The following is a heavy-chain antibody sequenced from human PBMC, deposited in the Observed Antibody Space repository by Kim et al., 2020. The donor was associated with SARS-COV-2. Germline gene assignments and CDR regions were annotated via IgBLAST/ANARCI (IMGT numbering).Heavy chain of an antibody. Sequence: ADSVKGRFTISRDNSKNTLYLQMNSLRAEDTAVYYCAKDLVYAISSWFDPWGQGTLVTVSS. CDR3: AKDLVYAISSWFDP. V-gene: IGHV3-23*01. D-gene: IGHD2-8*01. J-gene: IGHJ5*02.